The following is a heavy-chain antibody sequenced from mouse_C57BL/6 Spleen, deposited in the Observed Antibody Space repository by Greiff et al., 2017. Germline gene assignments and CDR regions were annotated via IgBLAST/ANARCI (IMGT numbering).Heavy chain of an antibody. CDR3: TSDDAYAMDY. Sequence: EVQGVESGEGLMKPGGSLKLSCAASGFTFSGYGMSWVRQTPEKRLEWVAYISSGGDYIYYDDNVKGRFTFSRDNAGNTLYLQMRSLKSKATAMDYCTSDDAYAMDYWGQGTSVTVSS. CDR2: ISSGGDYI. CDR1: GFTFSGYG. J-gene: IGHJ4*01. D-gene: IGHD2-12*01. V-gene: IGHV5-9-1*02.